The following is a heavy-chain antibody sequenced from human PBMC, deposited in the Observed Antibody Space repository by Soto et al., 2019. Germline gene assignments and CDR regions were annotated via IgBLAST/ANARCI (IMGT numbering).Heavy chain of an antibody. Sequence: SETLSLTCTVSGGSISSYYWSWIRQPPGKGLEWIGYIYYSGSTNYNPSLKSRVTISVDTSTNQFSLKLSSVTAADTALYYCARQRVVPATPTNWFDPWGQGTLVTVSS. J-gene: IGHJ5*02. V-gene: IGHV4-59*08. CDR2: IYYSGST. CDR3: ARQRVVPATPTNWFDP. D-gene: IGHD2-15*01. CDR1: GGSISSYY.